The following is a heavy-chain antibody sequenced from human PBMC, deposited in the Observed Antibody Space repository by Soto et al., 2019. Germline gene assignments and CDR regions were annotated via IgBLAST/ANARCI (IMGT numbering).Heavy chain of an antibody. CDR2: IVPMFGTS. CDR1: GGTSTRYA. V-gene: IGHV1-69*06. CDR3: YRGSEYDFWSGYL. D-gene: IGHD3-3*01. Sequence: QERLVQSGAEVRKPGSSVKVSCKVTGGTSTRYAINWVRQAPGQGLEWMGGIVPMFGTSKYAQKFQGRVTITADTSTTIAYMELRSLRSEDTAFYYWYRGSEYDFWSGYLWGQGTLVSVSS. J-gene: IGHJ4*02.